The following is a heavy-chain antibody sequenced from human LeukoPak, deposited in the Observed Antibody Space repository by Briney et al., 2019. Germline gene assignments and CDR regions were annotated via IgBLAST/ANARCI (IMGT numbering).Heavy chain of an antibody. Sequence: GRSLRLSCAASGFTFSDYGMPWVRQAPGKGLEWVAVISYDGSNKYYADSVKGRFTLSRDNSKNTLYLQMNRLRTEDTAVYYCAKVKTSSFYYFDNWGQGTLVTVSS. V-gene: IGHV3-30*18. D-gene: IGHD2-2*01. J-gene: IGHJ4*02. CDR1: GFTFSDYG. CDR3: AKVKTSSFYYFDN. CDR2: ISYDGSNK.